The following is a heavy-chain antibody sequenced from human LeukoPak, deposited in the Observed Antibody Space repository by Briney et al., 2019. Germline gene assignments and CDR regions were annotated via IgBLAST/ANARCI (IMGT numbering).Heavy chain of an antibody. D-gene: IGHD1-20*01. V-gene: IGHV1-18*01. CDR2: ISAYNGNT. J-gene: IGHJ6*03. CDR3: ARVTGDCYYYYMDV. CDR1: GYTFTSYG. Sequence: ASVKVSCKASGYTFTSYGISWVRQAPGQGLEWMGWISAYNGNTNYAQKLQGRVTMTTDTSTSTAYMELRSLRSDDTAVYYCARVTGDCYYYYMDVWGKGTTVTISS.